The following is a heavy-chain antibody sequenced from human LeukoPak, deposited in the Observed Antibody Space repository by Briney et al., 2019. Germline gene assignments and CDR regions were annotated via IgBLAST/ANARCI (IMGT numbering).Heavy chain of an antibody. D-gene: IGHD3-3*01. CDR1: GFTFSSYA. CDR2: ISYDGSNK. Sequence: PGGSLRLSCAASGFTFSSYAMHWVRQAPGKGLEWVAVISYDGSNKYYADSVKGRFTISRDNSKNMLYLQMNSLRAEDTAVYYCARSGGRITILGGGFDYWGQGTLVTVSS. V-gene: IGHV3-30-3*01. CDR3: ARSGGRITILGGGFDY. J-gene: IGHJ4*02.